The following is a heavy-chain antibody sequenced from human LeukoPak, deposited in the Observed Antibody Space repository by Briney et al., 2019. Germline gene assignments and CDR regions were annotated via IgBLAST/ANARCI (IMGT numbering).Heavy chain of an antibody. Sequence: ASVKVSCKTSGYTFTYYGVSWVRQTPGQGLEWMGWISAYNGNTNYAQKLQGRVTMTTDTSTSTAYVELRSLRSDDTAVYYCARDHPYCTNGVCYLQFSYYYYGMDVWGQGTTVTVSS. D-gene: IGHD2-8*01. J-gene: IGHJ6*02. CDR3: ARDHPYCTNGVCYLQFSYYYYGMDV. V-gene: IGHV1-18*01. CDR1: GYTFTYYG. CDR2: ISAYNGNT.